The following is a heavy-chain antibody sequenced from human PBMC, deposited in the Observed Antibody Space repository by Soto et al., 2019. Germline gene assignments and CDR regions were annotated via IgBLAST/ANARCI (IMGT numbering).Heavy chain of an antibody. D-gene: IGHD6-6*01. Sequence: PSETLSLTCTVSGGSISSGGYYWSWIRQHPGKGLEWIGYIYYSGSTYYNPSLKSRVTISVDTSKNQFSLKLSSVTAADTAVYYCARIAARPHDMDVWGQGTTVTVSS. CDR1: GGSISSGGYY. CDR3: ARIAARPHDMDV. CDR2: IYYSGST. J-gene: IGHJ6*02. V-gene: IGHV4-31*03.